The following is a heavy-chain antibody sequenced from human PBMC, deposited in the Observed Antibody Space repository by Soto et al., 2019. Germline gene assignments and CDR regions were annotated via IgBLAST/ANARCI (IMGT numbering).Heavy chain of an antibody. V-gene: IGHV4-39*01. J-gene: IGHJ5*02. CDR3: ARNIRATQQLVGRNWFDP. CDR1: GGSISSSSYY. CDR2: IYYSGST. D-gene: IGHD6-13*01. Sequence: QLQLQESAPGLVKPSETLSLTCTVSGGSISSSSYYWGWIRQPPGKGLEWIGSIYYSGSTYYNPSLKSRVTISVDTSKNQFSLKLSSVTAADTAVYYCARNIRATQQLVGRNWFDPWGQGTLVTVSS.